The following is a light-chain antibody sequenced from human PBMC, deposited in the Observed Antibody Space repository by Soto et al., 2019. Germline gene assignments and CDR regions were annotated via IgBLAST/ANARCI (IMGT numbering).Light chain of an antibody. V-gene: IGLV1-44*01. CDR3: AARDDRLNGHV. Sequence: QSVLTQPPSLSATPGQRVTISCSGGGSNVGSNGVEWFQQLPGAAPQLLIYSDTERPSGVPDRFSGSRAGTSASLAISGLQSEDEADYYRAARDDRLNGHVFGTGTKVTVL. J-gene: IGLJ1*01. CDR1: GSNVGSNG. CDR2: SDT.